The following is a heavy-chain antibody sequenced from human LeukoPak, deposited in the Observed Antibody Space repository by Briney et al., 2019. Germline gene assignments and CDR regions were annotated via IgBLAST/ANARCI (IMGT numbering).Heavy chain of an antibody. V-gene: IGHV4-34*01. Sequence: PSETLSLTCAVYGGSFSGYYWSWIRQPPGKGLEWIGEINHSGSTNYNPSLKSRVTISVDTSKNQLSLKLSSVTAADTAVYYCARFLLEYSSSWHDYWGQGTLVTVSS. CDR1: GGSFSGYY. CDR3: ARFLLEYSSSWHDY. D-gene: IGHD6-13*01. CDR2: INHSGST. J-gene: IGHJ4*02.